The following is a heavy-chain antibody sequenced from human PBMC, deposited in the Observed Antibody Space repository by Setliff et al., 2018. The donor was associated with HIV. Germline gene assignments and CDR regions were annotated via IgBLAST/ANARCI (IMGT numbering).Heavy chain of an antibody. Sequence: SETLSLTCTVSGGSISSHCWSWIRQSPGKALEWIGYIYASGSTKCNPSLKSRVTISVDTSKNQFPLTLSSATAADTAMYYCATYAGNGGGKGYWGQGTLVTVSS. CDR2: IYASGST. V-gene: IGHV4-4*08. D-gene: IGHD2-21*01. CDR1: GGSISSHC. CDR3: ATYAGNGGGKGY. J-gene: IGHJ4*02.